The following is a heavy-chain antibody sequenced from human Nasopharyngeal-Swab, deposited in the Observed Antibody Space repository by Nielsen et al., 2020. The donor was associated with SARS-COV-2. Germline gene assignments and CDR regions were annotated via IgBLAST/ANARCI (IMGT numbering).Heavy chain of an antibody. Sequence: TLTLTCVVSGGSISSADYTWNRIRQAPGRGLEWIGNIYHSGSTSYNPSLKSRVTISVDRSKSHFSLKMTSVTAADTAVYFCARGKDFGEYYFDYWGQGTLVTVSS. CDR2: IYHSGST. V-gene: IGHV4-30-2*01. CDR1: GGSISSADYT. CDR3: ARGKDFGEYYFDY. D-gene: IGHD3-10*01. J-gene: IGHJ4*02.